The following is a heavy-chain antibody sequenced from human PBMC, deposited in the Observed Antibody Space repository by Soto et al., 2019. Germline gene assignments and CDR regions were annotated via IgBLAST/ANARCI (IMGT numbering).Heavy chain of an antibody. Sequence: GASVKVSCKASGGTFSSYAISWVRQAPGQGLEWMGGIIPIFGTANYAQKFQGRVTITADESTSTAYMELSSLRSEDTAVYYCESGGEDYYGSGAYNWFDPWGQGTLVTVSS. J-gene: IGHJ5*02. D-gene: IGHD3-10*01. V-gene: IGHV1-69*13. CDR2: IIPIFGTA. CDR1: GGTFSSYA. CDR3: ESGGEDYYGSGAYNWFDP.